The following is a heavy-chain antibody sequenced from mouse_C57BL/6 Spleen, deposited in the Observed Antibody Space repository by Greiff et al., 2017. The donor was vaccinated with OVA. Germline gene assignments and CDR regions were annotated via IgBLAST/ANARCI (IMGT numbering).Heavy chain of an antibody. V-gene: IGHV1-81*01. CDR2: IYPRSGNT. J-gene: IGHJ3*01. Sequence: QVHVKQSGAELARPGASVKLSCKASGYTFTSYGISWVKQRTGQSLEWIGEIYPRSGNTYYNEKFKGKATLTADKSSSTAYMELRSLTSEDSAVYFCAIYSNYVWFAYWGQGTLVTVSA. CDR1: GYTFTSYG. CDR3: AIYSNYVWFAY. D-gene: IGHD2-5*01.